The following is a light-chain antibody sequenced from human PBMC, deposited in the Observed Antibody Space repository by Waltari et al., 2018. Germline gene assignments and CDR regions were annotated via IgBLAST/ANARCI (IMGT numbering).Light chain of an antibody. Sequence: EIVLTQSPGTLSLSLGERATLSCRASQSVSRALTWYQQKPGQAPRLLIYGASTRAPGIADRCSGSGSGTDFSLTISRLEPDDFAVYYCQHYLRLPVTFGQGTTVEI. J-gene: IGKJ1*01. V-gene: IGKV3-20*01. CDR2: GAS. CDR1: QSVSRA. CDR3: QHYLRLPVT.